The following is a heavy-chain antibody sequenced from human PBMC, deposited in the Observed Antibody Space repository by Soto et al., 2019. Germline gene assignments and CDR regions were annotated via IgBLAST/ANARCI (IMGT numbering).Heavy chain of an antibody. D-gene: IGHD3-22*01. CDR1: GGSVSTHY. Sequence: PSETLSLTCTVSGGSVSTHYWSWIRQPAGKGLEWIGRIYSTGSTNYNPSLRSRVTMSVGTSRNQFSLTLTSVTAADTAVYYCARDGSGYDTSGYYLYDAFDIWGQGTTVTVS. J-gene: IGHJ3*02. V-gene: IGHV4-4*07. CDR3: ARDGSGYDTSGYYLYDAFDI. CDR2: IYSTGST.